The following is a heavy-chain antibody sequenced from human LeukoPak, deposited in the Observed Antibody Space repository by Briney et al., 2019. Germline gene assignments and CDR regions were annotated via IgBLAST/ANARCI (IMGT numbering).Heavy chain of an antibody. CDR2: IKTETDGGTT. Sequence: GGSLRLSCAASGFTFNSAWMSWVRQAPGKGLEWVAQIKTETDGGTTDYAAPVKGRFTISRDGSKNMVFLQMNSLKTDDTALYYCTWSGLKIESWGQGTLVTVSS. D-gene: IGHD3-3*01. CDR1: GFTFNSAW. V-gene: IGHV3-15*01. J-gene: IGHJ4*02. CDR3: TWSGLKIES.